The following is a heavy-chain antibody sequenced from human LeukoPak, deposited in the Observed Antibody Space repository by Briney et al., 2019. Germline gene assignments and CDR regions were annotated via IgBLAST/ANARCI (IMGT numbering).Heavy chain of an antibody. J-gene: IGHJ4*02. CDR1: GIIFSAYG. Sequence: GGSLRLSCAASGIIFSAYGMPWVRQAPGKGLEWVAVIWHDGSKKYYEDSVKGRFTISRDDSKNTVYLQMNSLRAEDTAVYYCAKDDLGIFDYWGQGTLVTVSS. V-gene: IGHV3-33*06. CDR3: AKDDLGIFDY. CDR2: IWHDGSKK. D-gene: IGHD3-16*01.